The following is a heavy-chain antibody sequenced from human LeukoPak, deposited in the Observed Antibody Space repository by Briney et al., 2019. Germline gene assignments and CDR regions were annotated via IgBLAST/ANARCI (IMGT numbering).Heavy chain of an antibody. CDR3: ARDPAAVRGYGDYGFDY. D-gene: IGHD4-17*01. Sequence: PGGSLRLSCAASGFTFSSYAMSWVRQAPGKGLEWASAISGSGGSTYYADSVKGRFTISRDNAKNSLYLQMNSLRAEDTAVYYCARDPAAVRGYGDYGFDYWGQGTLVTVSS. J-gene: IGHJ4*02. V-gene: IGHV3-23*01. CDR2: ISGSGGST. CDR1: GFTFSSYA.